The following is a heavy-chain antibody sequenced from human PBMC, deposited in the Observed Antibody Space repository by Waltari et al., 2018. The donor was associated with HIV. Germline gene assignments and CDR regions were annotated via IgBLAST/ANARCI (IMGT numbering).Heavy chain of an antibody. CDR2: SLHSGST. CDR1: GYSIESGYH. V-gene: IGHV4-38-2*01. J-gene: IGHJ4*02. Sequence: QVQLQESGPGLVKPSETLSLTCSVSGYSIESGYHWGWIRQPPGKGLEWIGSSLHSGSTYYNPSLKSRLTISLDTSKNQVSLKLSSVTAADTAVYYCASGSRRGHSHGIDYWGQGTLVTVSS. CDR3: ASGSRRGHSHGIDY. D-gene: IGHD5-18*01.